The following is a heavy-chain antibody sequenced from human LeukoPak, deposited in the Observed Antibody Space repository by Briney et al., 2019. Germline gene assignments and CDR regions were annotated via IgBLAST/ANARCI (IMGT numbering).Heavy chain of an antibody. D-gene: IGHD3-3*02. CDR2: IKSKTDGGTT. CDR3: TTDDLAPYYYYYMDV. CDR1: GFTFSNAW. J-gene: IGHJ6*03. Sequence: PGGSLRLSCAASGFTFSNAWMSWVRQAPGKGLEWVGRIKSKTDGGTTDYAAPVKGRFTISRDDSKNTLYLQMNSLKTEDTAVYYCTTDDLAPYYYYYMDVWGKGTTVTVSS. V-gene: IGHV3-15*01.